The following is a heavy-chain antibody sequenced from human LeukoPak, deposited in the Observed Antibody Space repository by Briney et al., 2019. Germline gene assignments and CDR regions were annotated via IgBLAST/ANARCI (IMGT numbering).Heavy chain of an antibody. Sequence: ASVKVSCKASGYTFTGYYMHWVRQAPGQGLEWMGWINPNSGGTNYAQQFQGRIIMTRDTSITTAYLEVNRLTSDDTAVYFCARTSYYDSGSYQYYMDVWGKGTTVTISS. D-gene: IGHD3-10*01. CDR1: GYTFTGYY. V-gene: IGHV1-2*02. J-gene: IGHJ6*03. CDR3: ARTSYYDSGSYQYYMDV. CDR2: INPNSGGT.